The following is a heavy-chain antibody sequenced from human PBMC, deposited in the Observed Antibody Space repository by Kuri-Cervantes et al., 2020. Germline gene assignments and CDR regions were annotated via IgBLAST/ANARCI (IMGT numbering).Heavy chain of an antibody. CDR1: GFTFST. D-gene: IGHD1-14*01. J-gene: IGHJ4*02. CDR2: ISYDGNNK. CDR3: VRGRYMYEY. V-gene: IGHV3-30-3*01. Sequence: GESLKISCAASGFTFSTMHWVRQAPGKGLEWVAVISYDGNNKYYADSVKGRFTISRDNAKNSLYLQMNSLRGEDTAVYYCVRGRYMYEYWGQGTLVTVSS.